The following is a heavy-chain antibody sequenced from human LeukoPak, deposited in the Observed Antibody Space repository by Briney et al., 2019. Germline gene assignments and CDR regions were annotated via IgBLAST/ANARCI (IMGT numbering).Heavy chain of an antibody. CDR1: GVSISSYY. Sequence: SETLSLTCTVSGVSISSYYWSWIRQPPGKGLEWLGYIYYSGSTNYNPSLKSRLTMSIDTSKNQFSLKLSSVTAADTAVYYCARWSGYALDWGQGTLVTVSS. V-gene: IGHV4-59*01. J-gene: IGHJ4*02. CDR3: ARWSGYALD. D-gene: IGHD2-2*01. CDR2: IYYSGST.